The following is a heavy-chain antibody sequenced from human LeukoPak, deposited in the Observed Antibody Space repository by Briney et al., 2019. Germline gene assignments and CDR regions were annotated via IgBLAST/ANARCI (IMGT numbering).Heavy chain of an antibody. Sequence: GASVKVSCKASGYTFTSYGITWVRQAPGQGLEWMGWISAYNGNTNYAQKLQGRVTMTTDTSTSTAYMELRSLRSDDTAVYYCARERDLGYYDFWSGPNPFDYWGQGTLVTVSS. J-gene: IGHJ4*02. D-gene: IGHD3-3*01. CDR1: GYTFTSYG. V-gene: IGHV1-18*01. CDR3: ARERDLGYYDFWSGPNPFDY. CDR2: ISAYNGNT.